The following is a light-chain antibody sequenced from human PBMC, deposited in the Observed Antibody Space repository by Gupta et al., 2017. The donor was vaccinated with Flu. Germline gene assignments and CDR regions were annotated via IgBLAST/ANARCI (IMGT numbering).Light chain of an antibody. CDR1: QSIDNW. Sequence: DIQTTQSPSTLYASVGDRVTITCRASQSIDNWLAWYQQKPGEAPKLLIYKASRIESGVPSRFSGSGSGTEFTLTITSLQPDDFAIYYCQQDNNCYRTFGQGTQVEIK. V-gene: IGKV1-5*03. CDR2: KAS. J-gene: IGKJ1*01. CDR3: QQDNNCYRT.